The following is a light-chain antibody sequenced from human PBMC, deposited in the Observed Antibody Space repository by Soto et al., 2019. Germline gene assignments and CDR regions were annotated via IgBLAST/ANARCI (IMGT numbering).Light chain of an antibody. Sequence: DIQMTQSPSTLSASAGDRVTITCRASQSISSWLAWYQQKPGKAPKLLIYKASSLESGVPSRFSGSGSGTEFTLTISSLQSEDFAVYYCQQYDNWPWTFGQGTKVDIK. CDR2: KAS. J-gene: IGKJ1*01. CDR1: QSISSW. V-gene: IGKV1-5*03. CDR3: QQYDNWPWT.